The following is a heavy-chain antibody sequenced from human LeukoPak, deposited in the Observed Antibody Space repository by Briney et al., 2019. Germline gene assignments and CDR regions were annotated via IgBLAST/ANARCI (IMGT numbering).Heavy chain of an antibody. J-gene: IGHJ3*02. CDR3: ARVNLYRSDSDYNDAFDI. D-gene: IGHD4-11*01. CDR1: GFTFSNYD. CDR2: IGVGGDT. Sequence: GGSLRLSCAASGFTFSNYDMHWVRQATEKGLEYVSAIGVGGDTYYSGSVKGRFTISRENAENSLYLQMNNLRVEDTAVYYCARVNLYRSDSDYNDAFDIWGQGTMVTVSS. V-gene: IGHV3-13*04.